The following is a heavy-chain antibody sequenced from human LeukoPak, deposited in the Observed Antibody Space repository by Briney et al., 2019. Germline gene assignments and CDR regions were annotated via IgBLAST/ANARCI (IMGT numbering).Heavy chain of an antibody. J-gene: IGHJ4*02. CDR3: ARPGSGWYLNY. CDR2: ISSSSSTI. V-gene: IGHV3-48*01. D-gene: IGHD6-19*01. Sequence: GGSLRLSCAASGFTFSSYWMSWVRQAPGKGLEWVSYISSSSSTIYYADSVKGRFTISRDNAKNSLYLQMNSLRAEDTAVYYCARPGSGWYLNYWGQGTLVTVSS. CDR1: GFTFSSYW.